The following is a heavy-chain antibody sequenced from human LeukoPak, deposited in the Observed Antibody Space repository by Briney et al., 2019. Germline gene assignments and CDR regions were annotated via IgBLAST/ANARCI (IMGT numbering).Heavy chain of an antibody. CDR3: ARDWNYAGDY. Sequence: PGGSLRLSCTASGFTFTSHSMNWVRQAPGKGLVWVSRITRDGSGTTYADSVKGRFTISRDNAKNTVYLQMNSLRAEDTAMYYCARDWNYAGDYWGQGTLVTVSS. D-gene: IGHD1-7*01. V-gene: IGHV3-74*01. CDR1: GFTFTSHS. CDR2: ITRDGSGT. J-gene: IGHJ4*02.